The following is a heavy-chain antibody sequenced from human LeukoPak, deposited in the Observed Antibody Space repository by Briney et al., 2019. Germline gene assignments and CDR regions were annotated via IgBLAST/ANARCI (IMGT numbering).Heavy chain of an antibody. V-gene: IGHV3-53*01. CDR1: GFTVSSNY. CDR2: IYSGGST. D-gene: IGHD3-16*01. J-gene: IGHJ3*02. Sequence: PGGSLRLSCAASGFTVSSNYMSWVRQAPGKGLEWVSVIYSGGSTYYADSVKGRFTISRDNSKNTLYLQINSLRAEDTAVYYCASILYDPAAFDIWGQERMVTVSS. CDR3: ASILYDPAAFDI.